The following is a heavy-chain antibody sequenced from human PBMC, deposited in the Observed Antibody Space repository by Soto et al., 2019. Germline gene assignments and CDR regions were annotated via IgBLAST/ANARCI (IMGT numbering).Heavy chain of an antibody. J-gene: IGHJ4*02. D-gene: IGHD5-18*01. V-gene: IGHV4-34*01. CDR3: AAGSGYRYGYSGY. CDR1: CGSFIGYY. Sequence: XXTLSLTCAVYCGSFIGYYWSWIRQPPGKGLEVNGEIXHSGNXNYNTYIKRRXXITINKSXXQVFIELSSLAGAETAVYYCAAGSGYRYGYSGYWGQGTLVTVSS. CDR2: IXHSGNX.